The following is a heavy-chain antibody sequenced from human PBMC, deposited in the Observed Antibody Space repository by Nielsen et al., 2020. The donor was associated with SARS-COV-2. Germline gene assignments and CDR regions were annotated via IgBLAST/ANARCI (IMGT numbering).Heavy chain of an antibody. CDR3: ARGSSTSWARGVYYGMDV. Sequence: ASVKVSCKASGYTFTSYGISWVRQAPGQGLEWMGWISAYNGNTNYAQKLQGRVTMTTDTSTSTAYMELRSLRSDDTAVYYCARGSSTSWARGVYYGMDVWGQGTTVTVSS. D-gene: IGHD2-2*01. CDR1: GYTFTSYG. CDR2: ISAYNGNT. J-gene: IGHJ6*02. V-gene: IGHV1-18*01.